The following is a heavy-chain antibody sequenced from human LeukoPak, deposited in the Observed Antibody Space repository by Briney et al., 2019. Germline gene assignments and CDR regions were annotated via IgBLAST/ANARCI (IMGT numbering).Heavy chain of an antibody. D-gene: IGHD3-10*01. J-gene: IGHJ5*02. CDR1: GGSFSGYY. CDR3: ARGLPYYYGSGSYLGWFDP. V-gene: IGHV4-34*01. CDR2: INHSGST. Sequence: SETLSLTCAVYGGSFSGYYWSWIRQPPGKGLEWIGEINHSGSTNYNPSLKSRVTISVDTSKNQFSLKLSSVTAADTAVYYCARGLPYYYGSGSYLGWFDPWGQGTLVTVSS.